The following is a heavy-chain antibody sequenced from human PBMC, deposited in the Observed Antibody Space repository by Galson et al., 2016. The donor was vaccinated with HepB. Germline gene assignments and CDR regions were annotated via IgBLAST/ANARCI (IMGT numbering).Heavy chain of an antibody. CDR1: GFSVSSHY. D-gene: IGHD2-2*01. J-gene: IGHJ3*01. CDR3: ASDWGHVYAGGALDL. Sequence: SLRLSCAASGFSVSSHYMTWVRQAPGKGLEWVSVIYLDGNTYYAGSAKGRFTISRDDSKNTFYLQMNGLRVEDTALYYCASDWGHVYAGGALDLWGQGTMVIVS. CDR2: IYLDGNT. V-gene: IGHV3-53*01.